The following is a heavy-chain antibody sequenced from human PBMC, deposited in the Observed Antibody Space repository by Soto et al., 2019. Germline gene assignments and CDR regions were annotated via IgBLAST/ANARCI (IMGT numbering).Heavy chain of an antibody. CDR2: ISSSGSTI. D-gene: IGHD2-15*01. CDR3: ARAATEPIGYCSGGNCVSSDY. V-gene: IGHV3-11*01. Sequence: PGGSLRLSCAASGFTFSDYYMSWIRQAPGKGLEWVSYISSSGSTIYYADSVKGRFTISRDNAKNSLYLQMNSLRAEDTAVYYCARAATEPIGYCSGGNCVSSDYWGQGTLVTVSS. J-gene: IGHJ4*02. CDR1: GFTFSDYY.